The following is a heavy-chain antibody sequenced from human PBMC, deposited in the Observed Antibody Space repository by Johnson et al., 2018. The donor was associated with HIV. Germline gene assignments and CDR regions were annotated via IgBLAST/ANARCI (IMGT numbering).Heavy chain of an antibody. V-gene: IGHV3-30*02. CDR3: ARVVRKGGAHHDAFDI. Sequence: QVLLVESGGGVVQPGGSLRLSCAASGFSFSSYGMHWVRQAPGKGLEWVAFIRYDGSNKYYADSVKGRFTISRDNSKNTLYLQMNSLRAEDTAVYYCARVVRKGGAHHDAFDIWGQGTMVTVSS. CDR2: IRYDGSNK. J-gene: IGHJ3*02. CDR1: GFSFSSYG. D-gene: IGHD1-26*01.